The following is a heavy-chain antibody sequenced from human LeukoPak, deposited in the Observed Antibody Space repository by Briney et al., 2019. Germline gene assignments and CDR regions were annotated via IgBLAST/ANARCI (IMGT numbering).Heavy chain of an antibody. CDR3: ARGRYCSADICSGGDAFDI. V-gene: IGHV4-4*07. CDR1: GGSINNYY. Sequence: LETLSLTCTVSGGSINNYYWSWIRQPAGKGLEWIGRIYTRGSTNYNPSLKSRVTMSVDTSKNQFSLKLSSVTAADTAVYYCARGRYCSADICSGGDAFDIWGQGTMVSVSS. CDR2: IYTRGST. J-gene: IGHJ3*02. D-gene: IGHD2-15*01.